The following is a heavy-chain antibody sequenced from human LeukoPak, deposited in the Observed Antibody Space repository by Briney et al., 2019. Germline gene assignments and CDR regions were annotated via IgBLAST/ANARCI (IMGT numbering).Heavy chain of an antibody. V-gene: IGHV3-23*01. Sequence: GALRLSCAASGFAFSSYDMTWVRQTPGRGLEWVSSIRPSGANTYYGDSVKGRFTISRDNSKNTVYLQMNNMRVDDTAVYYCARVAGWHWFDPWGQGTLVTVSS. J-gene: IGHJ5*02. D-gene: IGHD6-19*01. CDR1: GFAFSSYD. CDR2: IRPSGANT. CDR3: ARVAGWHWFDP.